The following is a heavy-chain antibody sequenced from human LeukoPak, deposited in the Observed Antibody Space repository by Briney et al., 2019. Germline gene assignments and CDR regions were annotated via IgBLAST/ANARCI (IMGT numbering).Heavy chain of an antibody. CDR2: INPDDEST. CDR3: AREDGWYFDL. J-gene: IGHJ2*01. Sequence: GSLRLSCVASGFTFRKYWLHWVRQAPGKGLEWVSRINPDDESTSYADSVRGRFTISRDNAKNTLYLQMNSLRAEDTAVYYCAREDGWYFDLWGRGTLVTVSS. V-gene: IGHV3-74*01. CDR1: GFTFRKYW.